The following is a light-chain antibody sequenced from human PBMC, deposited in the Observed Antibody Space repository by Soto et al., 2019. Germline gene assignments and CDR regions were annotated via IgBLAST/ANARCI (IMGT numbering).Light chain of an antibody. J-gene: IGKJ1*01. V-gene: IGKV1-27*01. Sequence: DIQVTQSPYSLSASPGDRITITCRASQDIKKFLAWYQQKPWEVPHLLIYAASTLRPGVPSRFSGNASGTDFTLTIASLQPEDVATYFCQKYDRAPAAFGQGTKVDVK. CDR1: QDIKKF. CDR2: AAS. CDR3: QKYDRAPAA.